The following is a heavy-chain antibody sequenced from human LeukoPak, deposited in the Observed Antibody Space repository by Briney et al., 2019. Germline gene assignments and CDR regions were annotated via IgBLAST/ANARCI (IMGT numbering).Heavy chain of an antibody. D-gene: IGHD2-21*02. CDR3: ARDTDCGGDCYSRRGWEY. J-gene: IGHJ4*02. V-gene: IGHV3-21*01. CDR2: ISNSSSYI. CDR1: GFTFGSYS. Sequence: PGGSLRLSCAASGFTFGSYSLNWVRQAPGKGLEWVSSISNSSSYINYADSVKGRFTISRDNAKNSLYLQMNSLRAEDAAVYYCARDTDCGGDCYSRRGWEYWGQGTLVTVSS.